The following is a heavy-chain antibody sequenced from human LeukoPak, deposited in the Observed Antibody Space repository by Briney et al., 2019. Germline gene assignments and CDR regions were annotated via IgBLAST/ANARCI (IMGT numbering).Heavy chain of an antibody. J-gene: IGHJ4*02. CDR3: AKDRVGDYYDSSGYWSYFDY. Sequence: GRSLRLSCAASGFTFSSYGVHWVRQAPGKGLEWVANIPYDGSIKYYADSVKGRFTISRDNSKNTLYLQMNSLRAEDTAVYYCAKDRVGDYYDSSGYWSYFDYWGQGTLVTVSS. CDR1: GFTFSSYG. D-gene: IGHD3-22*01. CDR2: IPYDGSIK. V-gene: IGHV3-30*18.